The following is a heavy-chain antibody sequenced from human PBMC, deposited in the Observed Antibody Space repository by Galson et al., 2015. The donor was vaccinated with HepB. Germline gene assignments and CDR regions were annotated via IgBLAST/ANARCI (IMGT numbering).Heavy chain of an antibody. V-gene: IGHV3-73*01. Sequence: SLRLSCAASGFTFSGSAIHWVRQASGKGPEWIGHIRSKATNFAALYVPSLKGRFTISKDDSKNLPYLHMRSLKTDDTSVYYCVRSRDFSGYSSGWGQGTLVTVSS. J-gene: IGHJ4*02. D-gene: IGHD6-25*01. CDR1: GFTFSGSA. CDR3: VRSRDFSGYSSG. CDR2: IRSKATNFAA.